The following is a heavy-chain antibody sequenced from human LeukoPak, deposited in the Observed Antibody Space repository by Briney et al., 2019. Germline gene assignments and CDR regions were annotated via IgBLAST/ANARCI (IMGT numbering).Heavy chain of an antibody. V-gene: IGHV7-4-1*02. CDR3: ASFFCTSGLCYYLDY. J-gene: IGHJ4*02. D-gene: IGHD2-8*01. Sequence: ASVKVSCKASGYTFTSNALGWVRQAPGQGLEWMGWINTNTGNPTYAQGFTGRLVFSLDTSDNTAYLQISSLQAEDTAVYYCASFFCTSGLCYYLDYWGQGTLVTVSS. CDR1: GYTFTSNA. CDR2: INTNTGNP.